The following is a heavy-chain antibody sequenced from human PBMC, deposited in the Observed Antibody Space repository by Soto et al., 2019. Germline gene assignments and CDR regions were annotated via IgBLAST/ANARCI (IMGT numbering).Heavy chain of an antibody. Sequence: GGSLRLSCAASGFTVSSNYMTWVRQAPGKGLEWVSVIYSDGSTKYGDSVKGRFTIGRHNSTKKLYLQMNSLRAEDTAVYYSARVGYVSNWPLLFNWFDPWGQGTLVTVSS. D-gene: IGHD6-13*01. J-gene: IGHJ5*02. CDR2: IYSDGST. CDR1: GFTVSSNY. V-gene: IGHV3-53*04. CDR3: ARVGYVSNWPLLFNWFDP.